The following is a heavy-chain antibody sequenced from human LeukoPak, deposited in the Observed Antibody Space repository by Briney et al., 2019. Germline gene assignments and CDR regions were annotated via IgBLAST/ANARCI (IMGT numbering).Heavy chain of an antibody. Sequence: PSEILSLTCTVSGGSISSHYWSWIRQPPGKGLEWIGYIYYSGSTNYNPSHKSRVTISVDTSKNQFSLKLSSVTAADTAVYYCARETTWYYDILTGYRGWFDPWGQGTLVTVSS. V-gene: IGHV4-59*11. J-gene: IGHJ5*02. CDR3: ARETTWYYDILTGYRGWFDP. CDR2: IYYSGST. CDR1: GGSISSHY. D-gene: IGHD3-9*01.